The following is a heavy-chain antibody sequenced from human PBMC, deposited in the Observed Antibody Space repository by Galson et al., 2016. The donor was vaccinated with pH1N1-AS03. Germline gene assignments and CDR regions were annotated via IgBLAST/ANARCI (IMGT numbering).Heavy chain of an antibody. D-gene: IGHD3-16*01. CDR2: MIPNNGST. CDR3: TRHGTKTRGMMPFGGAGSWFDP. CDR1: GYTFTTFL. J-gene: IGHJ5*02. Sequence: SVKVSCKASGYTFTTFLLSWVRQAPGQGLQWIGWMIPNNGSTDVAAKFLGSVTLTKDTSINTAYMENTSLSSEDSAIYYCTRHGTKTRGMMPFGGAGSWFDPWGQGTLVTVSS. V-gene: IGHV1-8*01.